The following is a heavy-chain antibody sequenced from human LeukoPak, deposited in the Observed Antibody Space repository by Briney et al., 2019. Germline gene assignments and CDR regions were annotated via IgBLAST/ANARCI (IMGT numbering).Heavy chain of an antibody. CDR3: ARDIRDVHYDILTGYY. Sequence: SETLSLTCTVSGGSISSYYWSWIRQPAGKGLEWIGRIYTSGSTNYNPPLKSRVTMSVDTSKNQFSLKLSSVTAADTAVYYCARDIRDVHYDILTGYYWGQGTLVTVSS. D-gene: IGHD3-9*01. CDR1: GGSISSYY. V-gene: IGHV4-4*07. CDR2: IYTSGST. J-gene: IGHJ4*02.